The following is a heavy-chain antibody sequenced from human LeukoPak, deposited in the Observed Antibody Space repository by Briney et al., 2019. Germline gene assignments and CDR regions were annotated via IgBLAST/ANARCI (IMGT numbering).Heavy chain of an antibody. CDR2: FDPEDGET. Sequence: GASVKVSCKVSGYTLTELSMHWVRQAPGKGLEWMGGFDPEDGETIYAQKFQGRVTMTEDTSTDTAYMELSSLRSEDTAVYYCATAPPYSSSWPADYWGQGTLVTVSS. CDR3: ATAPPYSSSWPADY. D-gene: IGHD6-13*01. V-gene: IGHV1-24*01. J-gene: IGHJ4*02. CDR1: GYTLTELS.